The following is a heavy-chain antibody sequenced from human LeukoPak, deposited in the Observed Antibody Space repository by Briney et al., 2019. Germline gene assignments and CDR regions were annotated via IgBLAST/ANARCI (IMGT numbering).Heavy chain of an antibody. D-gene: IGHD2-2*01. CDR2: IIPIFGTA. Sequence: LGASVKVSCKASGGTFSSYAISWVRQAPGQGLEWMGGIIPIFGTANYAQKFQGRVTITADESTSTAYMELSSLRSEDTAVYYCARGPPLSSEDIVVEYYYMDVWGKGTTVTVSS. CDR1: GGTFSSYA. J-gene: IGHJ6*03. V-gene: IGHV1-69*13. CDR3: ARGPPLSSEDIVVEYYYMDV.